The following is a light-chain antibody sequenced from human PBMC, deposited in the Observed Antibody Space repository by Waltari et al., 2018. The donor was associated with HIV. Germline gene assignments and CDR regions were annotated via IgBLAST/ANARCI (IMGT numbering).Light chain of an antibody. CDR1: TIGSNI. CDR2: YDS. Sequence: SYVLAQPPSVSVAPGKTARITCGGNTIGSNIAPWYQQKPGQAPVVVIYYDSDRPSGIPERFSGSNSGNTATLTISRVEAGDEADYYCQVWDSSSDAYVFGTGTKVTVL. CDR3: QVWDSSSDAYV. J-gene: IGLJ1*01. V-gene: IGLV3-21*04.